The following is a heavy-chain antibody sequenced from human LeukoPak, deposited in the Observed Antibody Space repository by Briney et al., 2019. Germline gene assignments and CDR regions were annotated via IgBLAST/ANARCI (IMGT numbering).Heavy chain of an antibody. V-gene: IGHV4-39*01. CDR3: ARQGYSVKNTEGNWFDP. CDR2: MHKSGVT. D-gene: IGHD2-15*01. Sequence: SETLSLTCTVSGGSISSSTYYWGWIRQPPGKGFEWIGNMHKSGVTSYNPSLKSRVTISIDTSTNQFSLMLNSVTAADTAVYYCARQGYSVKNTEGNWFDPWGQGTLVTVSS. J-gene: IGHJ5*02. CDR1: GGSISSSTYY.